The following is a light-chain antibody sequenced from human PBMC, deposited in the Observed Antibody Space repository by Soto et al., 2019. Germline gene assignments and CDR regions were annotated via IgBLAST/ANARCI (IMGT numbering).Light chain of an antibody. Sequence: QSVLTQPRSVSGSPGQSVTVSCTGTSSDLGSYNLVSWYQHHPGKAPKLIIYEATKRPSGISSRFSGSKSGYTASLTISGLQAEDEADYYCGSYTGSIYVFGTGTKVTVL. CDR3: GSYTGSIYV. J-gene: IGLJ1*01. CDR1: SSDLGSYNL. CDR2: EAT. V-gene: IGLV2-14*02.